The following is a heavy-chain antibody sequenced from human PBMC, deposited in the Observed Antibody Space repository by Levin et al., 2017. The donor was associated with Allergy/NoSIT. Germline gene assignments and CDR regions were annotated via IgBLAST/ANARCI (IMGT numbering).Heavy chain of an antibody. V-gene: IGHV3-15*01. Sequence: PGGSLRLSCAASGFTFSNAWMSWVRQAPGKGLEWVGRIKSKTDSGTTDYPAPVTGRFTISRDDSKNTLYLQMSSLKIEDTAVYYCVHCLQDSGGWKGAFDYWGQGALVTVSS. CDR3: VHCLQDSGGWKGAFDY. CDR2: IKSKTDSGTT. D-gene: IGHD6-19*01. J-gene: IGHJ4*02. CDR1: GFTFSNAW.